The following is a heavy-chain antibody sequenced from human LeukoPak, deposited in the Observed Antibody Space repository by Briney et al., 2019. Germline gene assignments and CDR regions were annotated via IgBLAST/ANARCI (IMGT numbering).Heavy chain of an antibody. CDR2: MNPNSGNT. D-gene: IGHD6-6*01. CDR1: GYTFTSYD. V-gene: IGHV1-8*03. J-gene: IGHJ6*03. Sequence: ASVKVSCKASGYTFTSYDINWVRQATGQGLEWMGWMNPNSGNTGYAQKFQGRVTITRNTSISTAYMDLSSLRSEDTAVYYCARGKYSSSPYYYYMDVWGKGTTVTVSS. CDR3: ARGKYSSSPYYYYMDV.